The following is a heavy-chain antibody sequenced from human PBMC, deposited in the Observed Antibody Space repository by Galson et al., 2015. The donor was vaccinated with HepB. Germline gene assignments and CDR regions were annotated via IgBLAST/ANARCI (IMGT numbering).Heavy chain of an antibody. CDR1: GGSISSKIYN. V-gene: IGHV4-39*01. J-gene: IGHJ4*02. CDR3: VTVSGESSGSHFGY. CDR2: FYYGGRT. D-gene: IGHD6-19*01. Sequence: ETLSLTCTVSGGSISSKIYNWGWIRQPPGKGLEWIGSFYYGGRTYYNPSLRSRVSKSVDSSKNQFSVNLSSVTAADTAVYYCVTVSGESSGSHFGYWGQGTLVTVSS.